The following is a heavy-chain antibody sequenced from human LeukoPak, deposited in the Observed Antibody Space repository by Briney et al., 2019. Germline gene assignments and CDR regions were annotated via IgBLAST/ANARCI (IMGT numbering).Heavy chain of an antibody. CDR2: ISGSGDIT. Sequence: GGSLRLSCAASGFTFSTYAMNWVRQAPGKGLEWVSGISGSGDITYYADSVKGRFTISRDNSKRTLYLRMNSLRAEDTAVYYCAKDVDIVATINGGFDYWGQGTPVTVSS. CDR1: GFTFSTYA. CDR3: AKDVDIVATINGGFDY. D-gene: IGHD5-12*01. V-gene: IGHV3-23*01. J-gene: IGHJ4*02.